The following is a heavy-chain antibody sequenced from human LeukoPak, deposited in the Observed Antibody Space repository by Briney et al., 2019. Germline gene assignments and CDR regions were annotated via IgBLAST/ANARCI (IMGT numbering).Heavy chain of an antibody. J-gene: IGHJ4*02. Sequence: PSETLSLTCTVSGGSISSGGYYWSWIRQPPGKGLEWIGYIYHSGSTYYNPSLKSRVTISVDRSKNQFSLKLSSVTAADTAVYYCAGPSRGGAREGKFDYWGQGTLVTVSS. CDR3: AGPSRGGAREGKFDY. CDR2: IYHSGST. CDR1: GGSISSGGYY. D-gene: IGHD1-26*01. V-gene: IGHV4-30-2*01.